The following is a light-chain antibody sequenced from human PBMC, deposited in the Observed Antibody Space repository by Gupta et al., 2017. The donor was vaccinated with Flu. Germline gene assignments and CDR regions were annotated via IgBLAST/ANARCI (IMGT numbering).Light chain of an antibody. Sequence: DIQVTQSPSTLSPSFGDRVHINFRAGQSVSRWLAWYQQKPGKTTKLLIHKASSLDNGVPSRFSGSGSGKEFILIITSLQHDDFATYHYQQHSVSPLTFGPGTKVEIK. J-gene: IGKJ1*01. CDR1: QSVSRW. CDR3: QQHSVSPLT. CDR2: KAS. V-gene: IGKV1-5*03.